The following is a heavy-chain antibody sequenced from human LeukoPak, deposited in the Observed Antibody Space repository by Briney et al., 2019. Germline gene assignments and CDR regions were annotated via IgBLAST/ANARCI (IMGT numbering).Heavy chain of an antibody. CDR3: ARGPGYSSGWYNWYFDP. CDR2: IYTSGST. J-gene: IGHJ2*01. Sequence: PSETLSLTCTVSGGSISSYYWSWIRQPAGKGLEWIGRIYTSGSTNYNPSLKSRVTMSVDTSKNQFSLKLSSVAAADTAVYYCARGPGYSSGWYNWYFDPWGRGTLVTVSS. D-gene: IGHD6-19*01. CDR1: GGSISSYY. V-gene: IGHV4-4*07.